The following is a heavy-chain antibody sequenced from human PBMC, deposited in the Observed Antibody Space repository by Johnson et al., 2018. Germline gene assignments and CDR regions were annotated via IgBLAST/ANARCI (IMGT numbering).Heavy chain of an antibody. Sequence: VQLVQSGGGVVQPGRSLRLSCAASGFTFSSYGMHWVRQAPGKGLEWVSLISWDGGSTYYADSVKGRFTISRDNSKNSLYLQMNSLRAEDTALYYCAKDIPPPLFCCGDGSHDSFEIWGQGTMVTVSS. CDR3: AKDIPPPLFCCGDGSHDSFEI. V-gene: IGHV3-43D*03. CDR2: ISWDGGST. J-gene: IGHJ3*02. CDR1: GFTFSSYG. D-gene: IGHD2-21*01.